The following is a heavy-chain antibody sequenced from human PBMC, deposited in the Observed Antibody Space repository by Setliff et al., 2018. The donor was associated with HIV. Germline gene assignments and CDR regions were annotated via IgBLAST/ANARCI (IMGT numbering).Heavy chain of an antibody. CDR2: ISGSGGST. V-gene: IGHV3-23*01. CDR1: GFTFSSYA. J-gene: IGHJ3*02. D-gene: IGHD2-8*01. CDR3: AKERGDIVLMVYAFDI. Sequence: GGSLRLSCAASGFTFSSYAMSWVRQAPGKGLEWVSAISGSGGSTYYADSVKGRFTISRDNSKNTLYLQMNSLRAEDTAVYYCAKERGDIVLMVYAFDIWGQGTLVTVSS.